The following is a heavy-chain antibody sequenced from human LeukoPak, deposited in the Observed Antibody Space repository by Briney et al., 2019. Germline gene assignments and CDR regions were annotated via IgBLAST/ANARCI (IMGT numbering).Heavy chain of an antibody. CDR3: AKGGSGRHNYYYYYYMDV. J-gene: IGHJ6*03. D-gene: IGHD3-10*01. CDR2: ISWDGNSV. CDR1: GFNFDDFA. Sequence: PGRSLRLSCAASGFNFDDFAMHWVRLSPGKGLEWVSGISWDGNSVESADSVKGRFTISRDNAKNSLYLQMNSLRAEDMALYYCAKGGSGRHNYYYYYYMDVWGKGTTVTVSS. V-gene: IGHV3-9*03.